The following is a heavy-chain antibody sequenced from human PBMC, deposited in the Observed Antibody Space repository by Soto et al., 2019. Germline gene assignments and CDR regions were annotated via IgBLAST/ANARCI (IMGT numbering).Heavy chain of an antibody. D-gene: IGHD3-3*01. J-gene: IGHJ6*02. V-gene: IGHV3-33*01. CDR3: ARPPRTIFGYYYGMDV. CDR2: IWYDGSNK. Sequence: QSGGSLRLSCAASGFTFSSYGMHWVRQAPGKGLEWVAVIWYDGSNKYYADSVKGRFTISRDNSKNTLYLQMNSLRAEDTAVYYCARPPRTIFGYYYGMDVWGQGTTVTVSS. CDR1: GFTFSSYG.